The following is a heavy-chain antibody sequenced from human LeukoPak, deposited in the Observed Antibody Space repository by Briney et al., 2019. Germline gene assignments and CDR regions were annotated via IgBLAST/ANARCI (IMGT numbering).Heavy chain of an antibody. V-gene: IGHV1-2*02. CDR1: GYTFTGYY. CDR3: ASFRDEQWLASY. CDR2: INPNSGGT. D-gene: IGHD6-19*01. J-gene: IGHJ4*02. Sequence: ASVKVSCKASGYTFTGYYMHWVRQAPGQGLEWMGWINPNSGGTNYAQKFQGRVTMTRDTPISTAYMELSRLRSDDTAVYYCASFRDEQWLASYWGQGTLVTVSS.